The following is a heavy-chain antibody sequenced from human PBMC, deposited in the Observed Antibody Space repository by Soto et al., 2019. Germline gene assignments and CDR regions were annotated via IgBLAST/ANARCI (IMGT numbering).Heavy chain of an antibody. V-gene: IGHV4-59*01. CDR3: ARERVVYAFDI. CDR1: GGSISSNY. CDR2: IYYNGYT. D-gene: IGHD2-15*01. Sequence: QVQLQESGPGLVKPSETLSLTCTVSGGSISSNYWSWIRQPPGKGLEWIGYIYYNGYTSYNPSLKSQVTISVDTSKNQFSLKLSSVTAADTAVYYCARERVVYAFDIWGQGTMVTVSS. J-gene: IGHJ3*02.